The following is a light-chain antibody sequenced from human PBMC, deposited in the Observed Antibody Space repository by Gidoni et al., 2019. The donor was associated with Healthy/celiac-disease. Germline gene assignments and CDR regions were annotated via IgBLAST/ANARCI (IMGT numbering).Light chain of an antibody. J-gene: IGKJ2*02. Sequence: DIVLTQSPGTLSLSPGERATLSCRASQSVSSSYLAWYQQKPGQAPRLLIYGASSRATGIPDRFSGSGSGTDFTLTISRLEPEDFAVYYCQQYGSSQWTFGQGTKLEIK. V-gene: IGKV3-20*01. CDR1: QSVSSSY. CDR3: QQYGSSQWT. CDR2: GAS.